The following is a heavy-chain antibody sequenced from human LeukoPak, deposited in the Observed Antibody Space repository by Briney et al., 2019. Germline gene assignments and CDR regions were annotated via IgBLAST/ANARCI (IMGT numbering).Heavy chain of an antibody. CDR1: GFTFSSHA. CDR3: ARSLVAVAAA. Sequence: GGSLRLSCAASGFTFSSHAMSWVRQAPGQGLEWISTISDNGGGTFYADSVKGRFTISRDNSKNTLSLQMSSLRAEDTAVYHCARSLVAVAAAWGQGTLVTVSS. V-gene: IGHV3-23*01. CDR2: ISDNGGGT. J-gene: IGHJ5*02. D-gene: IGHD6-19*01.